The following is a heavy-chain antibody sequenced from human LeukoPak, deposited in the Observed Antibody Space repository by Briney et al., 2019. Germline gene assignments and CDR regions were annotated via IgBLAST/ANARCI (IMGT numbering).Heavy chain of an antibody. V-gene: IGHV3-21*01. J-gene: IGHJ4*02. CDR2: ITSSSTYI. D-gene: IGHD4-17*01. CDR3: ANPTVTKNFDY. CDR1: GFTFGSYS. Sequence: GGSLRLSCAASGFTFGSYSMNWVRQAPGKGLEWVSSITSSSTYIYYADSVKGRFTISRDNSKNTLYLQMNSLRAEDTAVYYCANPTVTKNFDYWGQGTLATVSS.